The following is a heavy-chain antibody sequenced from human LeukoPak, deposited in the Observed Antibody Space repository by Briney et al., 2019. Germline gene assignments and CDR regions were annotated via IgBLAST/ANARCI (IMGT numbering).Heavy chain of an antibody. CDR1: GDSFSSNDCY. CDR2: ICYSGST. CDR3: ATRIGGLAYGY. D-gene: IGHD3-10*01. J-gene: IGHJ4*02. Sequence: PSETLSLTCTVSGDSFSSNDCYWTWIRQPPGKGLEWIGSICYSGSTNYNPSLMSRATISVDSSKNQSSLKLTSVTAADTAVYYCATRIGGLAYGYWGQGTLVTVSS. V-gene: IGHV4-39*01.